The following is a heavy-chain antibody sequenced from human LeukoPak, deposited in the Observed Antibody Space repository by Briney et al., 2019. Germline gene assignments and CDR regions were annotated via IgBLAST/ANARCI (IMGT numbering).Heavy chain of an antibody. CDR2: IYYSGST. J-gene: IGHJ4*02. D-gene: IGHD2-2*01. CDR3: ARDRPSDIVVVPAAVIDY. CDR1: GGSISSSSYY. V-gene: IGHV4-39*02. Sequence: SSETLSLTCTVSGGSISSSSYYWGWIRQPPGKGLEWIGSIYYSGSTYYNPSLKSRVTISVDTSKNQFSLKLSSVTAADTAVYYCARDRPSDIVVVPAAVIDYWGQGTLVTVSS.